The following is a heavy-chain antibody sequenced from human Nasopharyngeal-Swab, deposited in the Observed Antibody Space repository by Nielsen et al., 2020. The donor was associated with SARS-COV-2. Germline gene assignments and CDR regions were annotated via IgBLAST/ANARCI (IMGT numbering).Heavy chain of an antibody. CDR2: ISYDGSNK. CDR1: GFTFSSYG. Sequence: GESLKISCAASGFTFSSYGMHWVRQAPGKGLEWVAVISYDGSNKYYADSVKGRFTISRDNSKNTLYLQMNSLRAEDTAVYYCVLIQGTASLGSSPNFDYWGQGTLVTVSS. J-gene: IGHJ4*02. CDR3: VLIQGTASLGSSPNFDY. V-gene: IGHV3-30*03. D-gene: IGHD3-16*01.